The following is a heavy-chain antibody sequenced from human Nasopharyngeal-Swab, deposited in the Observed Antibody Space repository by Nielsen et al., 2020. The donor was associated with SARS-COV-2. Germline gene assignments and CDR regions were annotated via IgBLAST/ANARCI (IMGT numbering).Heavy chain of an antibody. J-gene: IGHJ6*02. CDR2: INPNSGGT. D-gene: IGHD3-3*01. CDR1: GYTFTGYY. CDR3: ARARGATIFGVVIGRYYYGMDV. Sequence: ASVKVSCKASGYTFTGYYMHWVRQAPGQGLEWMGWINPNSGGTNYAQKFQGWVTMTRDTSISTAYMELSSLRSEDTAVYYCARARGATIFGVVIGRYYYGMDVWGQGTTVTVSS. V-gene: IGHV1-2*04.